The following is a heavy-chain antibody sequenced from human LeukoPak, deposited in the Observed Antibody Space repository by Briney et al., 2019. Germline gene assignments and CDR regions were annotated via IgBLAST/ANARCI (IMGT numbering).Heavy chain of an antibody. J-gene: IGHJ4*02. CDR1: GFTFSGYS. CDR2: ISSSSSYI. D-gene: IGHD5-18*01. Sequence: PGESLRLSCAASGFTFSGYSMNWVRQAPGKGLEWVSSISSSSSYIYYADSVKGRFTISRGNAKNSLYLQMNSLRAEDTAVYYCARGREGYSYVYECWGQGTLVTVSS. CDR3: ARGREGYSYVYEC. V-gene: IGHV3-21*01.